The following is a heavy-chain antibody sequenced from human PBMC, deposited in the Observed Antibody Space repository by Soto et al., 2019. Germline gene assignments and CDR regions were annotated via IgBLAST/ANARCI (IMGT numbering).Heavy chain of an antibody. J-gene: IGHJ5*02. CDR2: INPSGGST. CDR1: GYTFTSYY. Sequence: GASVKVSCRASGYTFTSYYMHWVRQAPGQGLEWMGIINPSGGSTSYAQKFQGRVTMTRDTSTSTVYMELSSLRSEDTAVYYCARILGYCSSTSCHKWFHPWGQGTLVTVSS. D-gene: IGHD2-2*01. V-gene: IGHV1-46*03. CDR3: ARILGYCSSTSCHKWFHP.